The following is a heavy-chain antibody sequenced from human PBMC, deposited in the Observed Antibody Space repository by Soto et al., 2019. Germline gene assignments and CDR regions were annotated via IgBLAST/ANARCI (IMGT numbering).Heavy chain of an antibody. V-gene: IGHV1-69*01. CDR3: ARDGYNSFDY. CDR1: GGTFSSYA. CDR2: IIPIFGTA. J-gene: IGHJ4*02. D-gene: IGHD5-12*01. Sequence: GASVKGSCKAAGGTFSSYAISWVRQAPGQGLEWMGGIIPIFGTANYAQKFQGRVTITADESTSTAYMELSSLRSEDTAVYYCARDGYNSFDYWGQGTLVTVSS.